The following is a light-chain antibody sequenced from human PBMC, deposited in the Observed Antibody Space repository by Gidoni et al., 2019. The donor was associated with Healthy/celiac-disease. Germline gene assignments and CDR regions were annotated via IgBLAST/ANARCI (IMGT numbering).Light chain of an antibody. V-gene: IGKV1-8*01. CDR3: QQYYSYPLT. J-gene: IGKJ4*01. Sequence: AIRMTQSPSSFSASTGDRVTITCRASQGISSYLAWYQQKPGKAPKLLIYAASTLQSGVPSRFSGSGSGTDFTLTISCLQSEDFATYSCQQYYSYPLTFGGGTKVEIQ. CDR1: QGISSY. CDR2: AAS.